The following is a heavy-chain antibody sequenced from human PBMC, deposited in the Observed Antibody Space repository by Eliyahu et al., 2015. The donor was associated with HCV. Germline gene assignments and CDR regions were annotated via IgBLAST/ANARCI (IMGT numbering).Heavy chain of an antibody. CDR3: ARDGYNGGAFDI. J-gene: IGHJ3*02. Sequence: QLQLQESGPGLVKPSETLSLTCTVXGGSISSSSYYWGWIRQPPGKGLEWIGSIYYSGSTYYNPSLKSRVTISVDTSKNQFSLKLSSVTAADTAVYYCARDGYNGGAFDIWGQGTMVTVSS. CDR2: IYYSGST. CDR1: GGSISSSSYY. V-gene: IGHV4-39*02. D-gene: IGHD5-24*01.